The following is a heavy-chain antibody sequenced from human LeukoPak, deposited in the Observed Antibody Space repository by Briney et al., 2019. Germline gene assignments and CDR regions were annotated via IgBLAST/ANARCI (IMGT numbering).Heavy chain of an antibody. CDR1: GFTFSSYG. V-gene: IGHV3-30*18. Sequence: GGSLRLSCAASGFTFSSYGMHWVRQAPGKGLEWVAVISYDGSNKYYADCVKGRFTISRDNSKNTLYLQMNSLRPEDTAVYYCAKDYYSGYSYGYAHDYWGQGTLVTVSS. D-gene: IGHD5-18*01. J-gene: IGHJ4*02. CDR2: ISYDGSNK. CDR3: AKDYYSGYSYGYAHDY.